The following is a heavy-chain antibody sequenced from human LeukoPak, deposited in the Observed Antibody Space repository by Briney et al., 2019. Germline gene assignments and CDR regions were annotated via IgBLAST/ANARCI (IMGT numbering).Heavy chain of an antibody. CDR1: GGSFSGYY. Sequence: SETLSLTCAVYGGSFSGYYWSWVRQPPGKGLEWIGEINHSGSTNYNPSLKSRVTTSVDTSKNQFSLKLSSVTAADTAVYYCARRRVRRGAAAVDLNAWGQGTLVTVSS. D-gene: IGHD6-13*01. CDR2: INHSGST. CDR3: ARRRVRRGAAAVDLNA. J-gene: IGHJ5*02. V-gene: IGHV4-34*01.